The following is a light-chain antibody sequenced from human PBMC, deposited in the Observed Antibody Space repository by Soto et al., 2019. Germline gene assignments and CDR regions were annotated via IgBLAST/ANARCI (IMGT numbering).Light chain of an antibody. Sequence: QPVLTQPPSVSGAPGQRVTISCSGNTSNIGAGYDVHWYQQLPGTAPKLLIYVNSNRPSGVPDRFSGSKSGTSASLAITGLQAEDEADYYCQSYDSSLSGVVFGGGTKVTVL. J-gene: IGLJ2*01. V-gene: IGLV1-40*01. CDR2: VNS. CDR3: QSYDSSLSGVV. CDR1: TSNIGAGYD.